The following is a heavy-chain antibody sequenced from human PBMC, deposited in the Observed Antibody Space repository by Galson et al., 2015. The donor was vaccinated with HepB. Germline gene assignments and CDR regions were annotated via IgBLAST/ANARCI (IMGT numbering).Heavy chain of an antibody. D-gene: IGHD6-13*01. CDR2: IYPGDSDT. J-gene: IGHJ2*01. CDR3: ARLVAAAGWYFDL. Sequence: SYWIGWVRQMPGKGLEWMGIIYPGDSDTRYSPSFQGQVTISADKSISTAYLQWSSLQASDTAMYYCARLVAAAGWYFDLWGRGTLVTVSS. CDR1: SYW. V-gene: IGHV5-51*01.